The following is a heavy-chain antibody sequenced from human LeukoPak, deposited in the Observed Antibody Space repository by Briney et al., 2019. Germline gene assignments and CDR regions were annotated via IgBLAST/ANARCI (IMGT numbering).Heavy chain of an antibody. CDR3: AKGGYCSGGSCYSAYYYYYMDV. J-gene: IGHJ6*03. V-gene: IGHV3-23*01. CDR1: GFTFSSYA. CDR2: ISGSGGST. Sequence: GGSLRLSCAASGFTFSSYAMSWVRQAPGKGLEWVSAISGSGGSTYYADSVKGRFTISRDNSKNTLYLQMNSLRAEDTAVYYCAKGGYCSGGSCYSAYYYYYMDVWGKGTTVTVSS. D-gene: IGHD2-15*01.